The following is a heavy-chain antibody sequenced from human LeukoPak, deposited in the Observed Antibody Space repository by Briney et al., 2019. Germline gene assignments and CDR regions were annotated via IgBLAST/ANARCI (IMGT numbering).Heavy chain of an antibody. J-gene: IGHJ4*02. Sequence: GGSLRLSCAASGFTFTSYAMSWVRQAPGKGLEWASAISDSGGSTYYADSVKGRFTISRDNSKNTLYLQMNSLRAEDTAVYYCAKASDTDMAHWGQGTLVTVSS. D-gene: IGHD5-18*01. CDR2: ISDSGGST. CDR3: AKASDTDMAH. CDR1: GFTFTSYA. V-gene: IGHV3-23*01.